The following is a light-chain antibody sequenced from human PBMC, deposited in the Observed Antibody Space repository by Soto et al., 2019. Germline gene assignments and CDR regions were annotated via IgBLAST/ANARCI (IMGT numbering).Light chain of an antibody. J-gene: IGLJ2*01. Sequence: QSALTQPASVSGSPGQSITLSCTGTSRDVGSYNLVSWYQQHPGKAPKLMIYEVSKRPSGVSNRFSGSKSGNTASLTISGLQAEDEADYYCCSYAGSSTHVVFGGGTKLTVL. V-gene: IGLV2-23*02. CDR3: CSYAGSSTHVV. CDR2: EVS. CDR1: SRDVGSYNL.